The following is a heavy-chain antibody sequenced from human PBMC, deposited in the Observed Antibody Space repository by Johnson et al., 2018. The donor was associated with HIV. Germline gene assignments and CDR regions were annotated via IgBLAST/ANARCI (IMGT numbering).Heavy chain of an antibody. CDR3: ARVGIVATILGAFDI. Sequence: VQLVESGGGLVQPGRSLRLSCAASGFTFDDYAMHWVRQAPGKGLEWVSGISWNSGSTYYADSVKGRFTISRDNSKNTQYLQMNSLRAEDTAVYYCARVGIVATILGAFDIWGQGTMVTVSS. CDR2: ISWNSGST. V-gene: IGHV3-9*01. D-gene: IGHD5-12*01. J-gene: IGHJ3*02. CDR1: GFTFDDYA.